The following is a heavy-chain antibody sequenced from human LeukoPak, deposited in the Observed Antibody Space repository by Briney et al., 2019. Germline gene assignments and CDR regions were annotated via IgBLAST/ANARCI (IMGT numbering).Heavy chain of an antibody. CDR2: ISAYNGNT. CDR3: AKDSSGWQPNWFDP. V-gene: IGHV1-18*01. J-gene: IGHJ5*02. Sequence: ASVKVSCKASGYIFTSFGISWVRQAPGQGLERMGWISAYNGNTNYAQKFQGRVTMITDTFTSTAYMEVRSLRSDDTAVYYCAKDSSGWQPNWFDPWGQGTLVTVSS. D-gene: IGHD6-19*01. CDR1: GYIFTSFG.